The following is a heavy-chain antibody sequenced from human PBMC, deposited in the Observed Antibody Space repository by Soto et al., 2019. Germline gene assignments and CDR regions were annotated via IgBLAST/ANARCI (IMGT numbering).Heavy chain of an antibody. CDR1: GGSFIGYY. D-gene: IGHD3-10*01. CDR2: INHSGST. Sequence: LSRTCAIYGGSFIGYYWSWIRQPPGKGLEWIGEINHSGSTNYNPSLKSRVTISVDTSKNQFSLNLSSVTAADTAVYYCARGRQRGSGSYRDYFDYWGQGSLVTVSS. CDR3: ARGRQRGSGSYRDYFDY. J-gene: IGHJ4*02. V-gene: IGHV4-34*01.